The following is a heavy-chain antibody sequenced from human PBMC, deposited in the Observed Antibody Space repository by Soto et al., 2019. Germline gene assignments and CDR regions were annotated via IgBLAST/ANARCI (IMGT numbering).Heavy chain of an antibody. Sequence: SETLSLTCAVYGGSFSGYYWSWIRQPPGKGLEWIGEINHSGSTNYNPSLKSRVTISVDTSKNQFSLKLSSVTAADTAVYYCASHSSSSLYYYYGMNVWGQGTTVTVSS. CDR1: GGSFSGYY. D-gene: IGHD6-6*01. CDR3: ASHSSSSLYYYYGMNV. V-gene: IGHV4-34*01. J-gene: IGHJ6*02. CDR2: INHSGST.